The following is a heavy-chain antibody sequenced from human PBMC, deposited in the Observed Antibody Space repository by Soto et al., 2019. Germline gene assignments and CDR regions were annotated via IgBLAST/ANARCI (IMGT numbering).Heavy chain of an antibody. CDR2: ISSSGNRI. V-gene: IGHV3-48*03. Sequence: PWGSLRLSCAASGFNFSSYEMNWVRQAPGKGLEWISYISSSGNRIYYADSVKGRFTISRDNPKNSLYLQMNSLRAEDTAVYYCARGVYDSNGYSYPWGQGTLVTVSS. J-gene: IGHJ5*02. CDR3: ARGVYDSNGYSYP. D-gene: IGHD3-22*01. CDR1: GFNFSSYE.